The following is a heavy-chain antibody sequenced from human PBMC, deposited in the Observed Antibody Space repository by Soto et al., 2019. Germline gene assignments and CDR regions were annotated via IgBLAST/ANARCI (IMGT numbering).Heavy chain of an antibody. J-gene: IGHJ6*02. CDR3: AREGHYGSGSYYKPYYYGMDV. CDR2: ISAYNGNT. Sequence: ASVKVSCKASGYTFTSYGISWVRQAPGQGLEWMGWISAYNGNTNYAQKLQGRVTMTTDTSTSTAYMELRSLRSDDTAVYYCAREGHYGSGSYYKPYYYGMDVWGQGTTVNVSS. V-gene: IGHV1-18*01. D-gene: IGHD3-10*01. CDR1: GYTFTSYG.